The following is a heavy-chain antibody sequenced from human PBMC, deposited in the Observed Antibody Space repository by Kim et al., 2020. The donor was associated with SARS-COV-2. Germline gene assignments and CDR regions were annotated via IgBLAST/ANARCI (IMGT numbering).Heavy chain of an antibody. V-gene: IGHV5-51*01. CDR1: GYIFSTQW. CDR2: IYPGDSDT. CDR3: ARSDSNWPPDY. J-gene: IGHJ4*02. D-gene: IGHD6-13*01. Sequence: GESLKISCKGSGYIFSTQWIVWVRQMPGKGLEWMGTIYPGDSDTRYSPSFEGQVTISADKSISTAYLQWRSLKASDTAMYFCARSDSNWPPDYWGQGTLV.